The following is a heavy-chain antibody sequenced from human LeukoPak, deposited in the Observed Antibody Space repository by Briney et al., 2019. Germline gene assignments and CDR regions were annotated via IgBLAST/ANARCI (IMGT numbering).Heavy chain of an antibody. CDR2: ISSSGSTI. V-gene: IGHV3-48*03. CDR3: ARDRAGTGWYYFHGMDV. CDR1: GCTFSSYE. Sequence: GGALRLSCAASGCTFSSYEMNWVRQAPGKGLAGVAYISSSGSTIYYAATVKGRFTISRDNAKNSLYLQMNSLRAEDTAVYYCARDRAGTGWYYFHGMDVWGQGTTVTVSS. D-gene: IGHD1-1*01. J-gene: IGHJ6*02.